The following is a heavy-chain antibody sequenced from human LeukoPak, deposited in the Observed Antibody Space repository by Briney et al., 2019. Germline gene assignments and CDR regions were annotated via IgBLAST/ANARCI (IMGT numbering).Heavy chain of an antibody. D-gene: IGHD2-21*02. CDR1: GFTFSSYW. CDR2: ITQDGSEK. J-gene: IGHJ6*03. CDR3: ARYGGDSYYYYYMDV. V-gene: IGHV3-7*01. Sequence: GGSLRLSCAASGFTFSSYWMSWVRQAPGKWLEWVANITQDGSEKYYVDSVKGRFTISRDNAKNSLYLQMNSLRAEDTAVYYCARYGGDSYYYYYMDVSGKGTTVTVSS.